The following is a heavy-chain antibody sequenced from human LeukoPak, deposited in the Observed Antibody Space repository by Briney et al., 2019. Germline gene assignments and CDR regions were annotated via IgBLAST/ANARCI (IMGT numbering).Heavy chain of an antibody. V-gene: IGHV3-9*01. J-gene: IGHJ4*02. Sequence: GGSLRLSCAASGFTFDGYAMHWVRQAPGKGLEWVSGISWNSGSIGYADSVKGRFTISRDNSKNALYLQMNSLRAEDTAVYYCAKDRLRYYFDYWGQGTLVTVSS. CDR3: AKDRLRYYFDY. CDR1: GFTFDGYA. D-gene: IGHD5-12*01. CDR2: ISWNSGSI.